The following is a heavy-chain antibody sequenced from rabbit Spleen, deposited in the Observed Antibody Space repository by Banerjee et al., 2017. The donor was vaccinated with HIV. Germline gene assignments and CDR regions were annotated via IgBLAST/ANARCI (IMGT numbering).Heavy chain of an antibody. CDR3: ARDTGSSFSTYGMAL. Sequence: QTLEESGGDLVKPGASLTLTCTASGVSFTISSYMCWVRQAPGKGLEWIACIDTGSSGFTYFATWAKGRFTCSKTSSTTVTLQVTRLTAADTATYFCARDTGSSFSTYGMALWGPGTLVTVS. J-gene: IGHJ6*01. CDR1: GVSFTISSY. V-gene: IGHV1S40*01. CDR2: IDTGSSGFT. D-gene: IGHD8-1*01.